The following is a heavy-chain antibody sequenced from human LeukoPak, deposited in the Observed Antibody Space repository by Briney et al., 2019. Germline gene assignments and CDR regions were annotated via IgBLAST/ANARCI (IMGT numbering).Heavy chain of an antibody. J-gene: IGHJ3*02. CDR1: GSTFSSYW. V-gene: IGHV3-7*01. CDR2: IKQDGSEK. Sequence: GGSLRLSCAASGSTFSSYWMSWVRQAPGKGLEWVANIKQDGSEKYYVDSVKGRFTISRDNAKNSLYLQMNSLRAEDTAVYYCAREDYGGESLGDAFDIWGQGTMVTVSS. CDR3: AREDYGGESLGDAFDI. D-gene: IGHD4-23*01.